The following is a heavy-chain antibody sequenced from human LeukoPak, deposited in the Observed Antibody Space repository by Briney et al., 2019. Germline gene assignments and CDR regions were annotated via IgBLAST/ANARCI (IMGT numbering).Heavy chain of an antibody. Sequence: SETLSLTCTVSGGSISNYYWSWIRQPAGKGLEWIGRIYISGSTNYNPSLKSRATMSVDTSKNQFSLKLSSVTAADTAFYYCARVGYGTDAFDIWGQGTMVTVSS. J-gene: IGHJ3*02. CDR3: ARVGYGTDAFDI. CDR2: IYISGST. V-gene: IGHV4-4*07. CDR1: GGSISNYY. D-gene: IGHD3-10*01.